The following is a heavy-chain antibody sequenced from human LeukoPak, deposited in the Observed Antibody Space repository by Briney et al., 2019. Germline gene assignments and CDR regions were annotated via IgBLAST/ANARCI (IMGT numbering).Heavy chain of an antibody. V-gene: IGHV5-10-1*01. J-gene: IGHJ4*02. CDR2: IDPTDSYT. Sequence: GESLKISCTCSGYIFTSYWITWVRQMPGKGLEWMGMIDPTDSYTNYSPSFQGHVTISTDKSISTAYLHWTSLKASDIAIYYCARRGRSSSNFDFWGQGTLVTVSS. CDR3: ARRGRSSSNFDF. CDR1: GYIFTSYW. D-gene: IGHD6-6*01.